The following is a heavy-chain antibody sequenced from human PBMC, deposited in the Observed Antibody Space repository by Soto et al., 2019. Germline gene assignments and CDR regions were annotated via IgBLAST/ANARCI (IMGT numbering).Heavy chain of an antibody. D-gene: IGHD3-3*01. CDR2: ISDSGST. CDR1: GGSISNSRSY. J-gene: IGHJ4*02. CDR3: AKTGFWSGYRVADY. Sequence: PSETLSLTCTVSGGSISNSRSYWGWIRQPPGKGLEWIGSISDSGSTYFNPSLKSRVTISVDTSKNQFSLRLSSVTATDTAVYFCAKTGFWSGYRVADYWGQGTLVTVSS. V-gene: IGHV4-39*01.